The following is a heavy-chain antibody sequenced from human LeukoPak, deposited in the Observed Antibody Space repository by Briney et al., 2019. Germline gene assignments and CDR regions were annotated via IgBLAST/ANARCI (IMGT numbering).Heavy chain of an antibody. Sequence: GGSLRLSCAASGYTFSNYAMNWVRQAPGKGLQWVSTISGSGVSTYFADSVKGRFTVSRDNSKNTLYLQMNSLRAEDTAVYYCAKGLRYFDWYDYWGHGTLVTVSS. D-gene: IGHD3-9*01. CDR3: AKGLRYFDWYDY. CDR2: ISGSGVST. V-gene: IGHV3-23*01. J-gene: IGHJ4*01. CDR1: GYTFSNYA.